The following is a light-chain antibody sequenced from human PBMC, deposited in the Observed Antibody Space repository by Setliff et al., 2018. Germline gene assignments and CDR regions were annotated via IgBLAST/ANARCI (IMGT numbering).Light chain of an antibody. CDR2: DVS. V-gene: IGLV2-11*01. Sequence: QSALTQPRSVSGSPGQSVTISCTGTRRDVGGYDHVSWFQQYPGRAPKLIIHDVSKRPSGVPDRFSASKSGNTASLTVSGLQAEDEADYHCSSYAGTNTLVFGGGTKVTVL. CDR3: SSYAGTNTLV. CDR1: RRDVGGYDH. J-gene: IGLJ2*01.